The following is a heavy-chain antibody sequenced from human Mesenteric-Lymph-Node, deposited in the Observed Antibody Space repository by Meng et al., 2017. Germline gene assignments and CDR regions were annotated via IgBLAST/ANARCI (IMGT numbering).Heavy chain of an antibody. CDR2: IKEDGSEK. D-gene: IGHD1-26*01. J-gene: IGHJ4*02. Sequence: GESLKISCEASGFTFGGHWMTWVRQAPGKGLEWVANIKEDGSEKNYVDSVKGRFTISRDNAKNSLYLQMDSLRAEDTAVYYCARDRTSGNWGQGTLVTVSS. V-gene: IGHV3-7*01. CDR3: ARDRTSGN. CDR1: GFTFGGHW.